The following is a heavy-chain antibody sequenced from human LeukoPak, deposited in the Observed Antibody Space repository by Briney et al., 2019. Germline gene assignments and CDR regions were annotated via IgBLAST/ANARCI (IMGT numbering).Heavy chain of an antibody. J-gene: IGHJ6*03. D-gene: IGHD5-12*01. CDR3: ARVGVYEWLRFRYYYYMDV. CDR2: IIPIFGTA. V-gene: IGHV1-69*06. CDR1: GGTFISYA. Sequence: SVKVSCKASGGTFISYAISWVRQAPGQGLEWMGGIIPIFGTANYAQKFQGRVTITADKSTSTAYMELSSLRSEDTAVYYCARVGVYEWLRFRYYYYMDVWGKGTTVTVSS.